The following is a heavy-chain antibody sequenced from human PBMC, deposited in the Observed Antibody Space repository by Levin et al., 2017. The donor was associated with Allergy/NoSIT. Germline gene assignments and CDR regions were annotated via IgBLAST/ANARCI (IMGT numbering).Heavy chain of an antibody. V-gene: IGHV3-30*03. CDR1: GFTFSSYG. CDR2: ISYDGSNK. D-gene: IGHD4-17*01. CDR3: ATSLSGDNDAFDI. Sequence: GGSLRLSCAASGFTFSSYGMHWVRQAPGKGLEWVAVISYDGSNKYYADSVKGRFTISRDNSKNTLYLQMNSLRAEDTAVYYCATSLSGDNDAFDIWGQGTMVTVSS. J-gene: IGHJ3*02.